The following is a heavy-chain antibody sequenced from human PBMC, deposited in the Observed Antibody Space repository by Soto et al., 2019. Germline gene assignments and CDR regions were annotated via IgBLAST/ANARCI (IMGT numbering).Heavy chain of an antibody. Sequence: EVQLVESGGGLVQPGGSLKLSCAASGFTFSGSAIHWVRQASGKGLEWVGRSRDKVNKYATAYAASVTGRFTISRDDSKNMSYLQMNSLKTDDTAVYYCGYDFWSGYYSVGQTSGMDVWGQGTTVTVSS. CDR2: SRDKVNKYAT. D-gene: IGHD3-3*01. J-gene: IGHJ6*02. V-gene: IGHV3-73*02. CDR3: GYDFWSGYYSVGQTSGMDV. CDR1: GFTFSGSA.